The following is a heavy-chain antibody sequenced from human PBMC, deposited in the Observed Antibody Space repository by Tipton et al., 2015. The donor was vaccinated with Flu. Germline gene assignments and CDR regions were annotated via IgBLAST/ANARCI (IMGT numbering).Heavy chain of an antibody. CDR1: GGSISSGSYY. D-gene: IGHD6-19*01. CDR3: ARGVDSSGWYDY. J-gene: IGHJ4*02. Sequence: TLSLTCTVSGGSISSGSYYWSWSRQPAGKGLEWVGRIYTSGSTNYNPSLKSRVTISVDTSKNQFSLKLSSVTAADTAVYYCARGVDSSGWYDYWGQGTLVTVSS. V-gene: IGHV4-61*02. CDR2: IYTSGST.